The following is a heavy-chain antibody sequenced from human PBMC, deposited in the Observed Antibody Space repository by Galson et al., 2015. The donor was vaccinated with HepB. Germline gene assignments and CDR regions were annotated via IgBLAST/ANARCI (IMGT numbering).Heavy chain of an antibody. V-gene: IGHV3-33*01. D-gene: IGHD3-22*01. CDR3: ARDRRDYYDSSGLYFDY. J-gene: IGHJ4*02. Sequence: SLRLSCAASGFTFSSYGMHWVRQAPGKGLEWVAVIWNDGSNKYYADSVKGRFTISRDNSKNTLYLQMNSLRAEDTAVYYCARDRRDYYDSSGLYFDYWGQGTLVTVSS. CDR1: GFTFSSYG. CDR2: IWNDGSNK.